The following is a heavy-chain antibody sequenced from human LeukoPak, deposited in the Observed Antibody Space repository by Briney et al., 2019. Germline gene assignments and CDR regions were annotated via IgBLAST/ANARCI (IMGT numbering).Heavy chain of an antibody. J-gene: IGHJ3*02. Sequence: PGGSLRLSCAASGFTFSNYWMSWVRQAPGKGLEWVANINQDGSEKYYVDSVKGRFTISRDNAKNSLYLQMNSLRAEGTAVYYCARESDSSGFGAFDIWGQGTMVTVSS. V-gene: IGHV3-7*04. CDR2: INQDGSEK. CDR3: ARESDSSGFGAFDI. CDR1: GFTFSNYW. D-gene: IGHD3-22*01.